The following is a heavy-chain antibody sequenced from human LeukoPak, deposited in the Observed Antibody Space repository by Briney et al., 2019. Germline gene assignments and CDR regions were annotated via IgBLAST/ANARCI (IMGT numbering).Heavy chain of an antibody. CDR3: ARDIHVARISSGWYFDP. V-gene: IGHV4-39*02. Sequence: SETLSLTCTVSGGSISSSSYYWGWIRQPPGKGLEWIGSIYYSGSTYYNPSLKSRVTISVDTSKNQFSLKLSSVTAADTAVYYCARDIHVARISSGWYFDPWGQGTLVTVSS. D-gene: IGHD6-19*01. CDR1: GGSISSSSYY. CDR2: IYYSGST. J-gene: IGHJ5*02.